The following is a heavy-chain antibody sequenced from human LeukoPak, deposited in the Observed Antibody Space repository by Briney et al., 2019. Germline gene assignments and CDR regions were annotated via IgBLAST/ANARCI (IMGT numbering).Heavy chain of an antibody. J-gene: IGHJ4*02. CDR2: IRYDGSNK. D-gene: IGHD3-10*01. CDR3: ARAYYGSGSYYVDY. V-gene: IGHV3-30*02. CDR1: GFTFSSYG. Sequence: GGSLRLSCAASGFTFSSYGMHWVRQAPGKGLEWVAFIRYDGSNKYYADSVKGRFTISRDNAKNSLYLQMNSLRAEDTAVYYCARAYYGSGSYYVDYWGQGTLVIVSS.